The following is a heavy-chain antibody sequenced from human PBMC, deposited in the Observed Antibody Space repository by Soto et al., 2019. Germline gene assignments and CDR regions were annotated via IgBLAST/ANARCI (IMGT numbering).Heavy chain of an antibody. Sequence: GASVKVSCKASGYTFTGYYMHWVRQAPGQGLEWMGWINPNSGGTNYAQKFQGWVTMTRDTSISTAYMELSRLRSDDTAVYYCAIPYGSYPAYYYYGMDVWGQGTTVTVSS. V-gene: IGHV1-2*04. D-gene: IGHD1-26*01. CDR3: AIPYGSYPAYYYYGMDV. J-gene: IGHJ6*02. CDR1: GYTFTGYY. CDR2: INPNSGGT.